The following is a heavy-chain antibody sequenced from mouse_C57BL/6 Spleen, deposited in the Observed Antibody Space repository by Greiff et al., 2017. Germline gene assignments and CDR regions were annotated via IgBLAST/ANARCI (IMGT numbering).Heavy chain of an antibody. Sequence: VQLQQSGAELVKPGASVKLSCKASGYTFTSYWMHWVKQRPGQGLEWIGMIHPNSGSTKYNEKFKSKATLTVDKSSSTAYMQLSSLTSEDSAVYYCAELGAYWGQGTLVTVSA. D-gene: IGHD4-1*01. CDR2: IHPNSGST. CDR3: AELGAY. V-gene: IGHV1-64*01. J-gene: IGHJ3*01. CDR1: GYTFTSYW.